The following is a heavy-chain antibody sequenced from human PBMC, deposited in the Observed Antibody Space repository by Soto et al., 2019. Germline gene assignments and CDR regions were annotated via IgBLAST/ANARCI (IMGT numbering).Heavy chain of an antibody. CDR3: ARVGYYYDSSGYYHNWFDP. CDR1: GGSISSGGYY. V-gene: IGHV4-31*03. CDR2: IYYSGST. Sequence: KASETLSLTCTVSGGSISSGGYYWSWIRQHPGKGLEWIGYIYYSGSTYYNPSLKSRVTISVDTSKNQFSLKLSSVTAADTAVYYCARVGYYYDSSGYYHNWFDPRSQGTLVTVSS. J-gene: IGHJ5*02. D-gene: IGHD3-22*01.